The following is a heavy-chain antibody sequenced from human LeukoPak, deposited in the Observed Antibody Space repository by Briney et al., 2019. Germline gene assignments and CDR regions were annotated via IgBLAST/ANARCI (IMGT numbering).Heavy chain of an antibody. J-gene: IGHJ4*02. CDR1: GFTFRSYA. CDR2: ISYDGSSK. V-gene: IGHV3-30*18. CDR3: AKDLGLTWELEPLDY. Sequence: PGGSLRLSCAASGFTFRSYAMHWVRQAPGKGLEWVAVISYDGSSKYYTDSVKGRFTISRDNSNNTLYLQMNSLRAEDTAVYYCAKDLGLTWELEPLDYWGQGTLVTVSS. D-gene: IGHD1-26*01.